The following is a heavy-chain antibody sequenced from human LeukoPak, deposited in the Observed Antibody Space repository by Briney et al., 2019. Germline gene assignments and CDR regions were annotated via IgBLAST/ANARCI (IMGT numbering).Heavy chain of an antibody. J-gene: IGHJ4*02. Sequence: PGGSLRLSCAASGFTFSSYTMNWVRQAPGRGLEWLSYISSSGSTTYYADSVKGRFTISRDNAKNSLYLQMNSLRAEDTAVYYCANGKNVPYYFDYWGQGTLVTVSS. D-gene: IGHD4-17*01. CDR3: ANGKNVPYYFDY. CDR1: GFTFSSYT. V-gene: IGHV3-48*01. CDR2: ISSSGSTT.